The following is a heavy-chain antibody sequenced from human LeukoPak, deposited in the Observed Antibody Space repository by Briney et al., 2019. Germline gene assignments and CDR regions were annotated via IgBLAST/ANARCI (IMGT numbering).Heavy chain of an antibody. CDR1: GLTFSSYN. Sequence: NTGGSLRLSCAASGLTFSSYNMNWVRQAPGKGLEWVSSISSSSSYIYYADSVKGRFTISRDNAKKSLYLQMNSLRAEDTAVYYCAREVLMGAISSGYQFDYWGQGSLVTVSS. D-gene: IGHD3-3*01. J-gene: IGHJ4*02. V-gene: IGHV3-21*01. CDR2: ISSSSSYI. CDR3: AREVLMGAISSGYQFDY.